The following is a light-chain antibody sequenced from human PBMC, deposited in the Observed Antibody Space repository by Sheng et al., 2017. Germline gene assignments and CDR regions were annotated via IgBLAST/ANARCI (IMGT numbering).Light chain of an antibody. CDR3: SSYTTLTTVVL. CDR2: VTA. Sequence: QSALTQPASMSGSPGQSITISCTGTSSDIGGFNYVSWYQQHPGKSPQTTSSMVTAIGPQGSSDRFSGSKSGTSASLAIIGLQAEDEADYYCSSYTTLTTVVLFGGGTKVTVL. V-gene: IGLV2-14*03. CDR1: SSDIGGFNY. J-gene: IGLJ2*01.